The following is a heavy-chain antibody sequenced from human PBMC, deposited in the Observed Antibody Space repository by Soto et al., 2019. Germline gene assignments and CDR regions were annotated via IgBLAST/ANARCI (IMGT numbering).Heavy chain of an antibody. J-gene: IGHJ5*02. CDR2: INDSGST. D-gene: IGHD1-1*01. CDR3: ARGLAGRYRPNWEVWFDP. Sequence: QVQLQQWGAGLLKPSETLSLTCAVYGGSFSNYFWSWIRQPPGKGLEWIGEINDSGSTNYNPSLKSRVTISVDTSKNQFALTRRSVAAADTDVYYCARGLAGRYRPNWEVWFDPWGQGTLVTVSS. CDR1: GGSFSNYF. V-gene: IGHV4-34*01.